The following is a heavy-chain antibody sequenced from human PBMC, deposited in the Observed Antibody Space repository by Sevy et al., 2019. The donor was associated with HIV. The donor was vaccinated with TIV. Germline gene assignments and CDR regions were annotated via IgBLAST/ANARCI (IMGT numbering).Heavy chain of an antibody. CDR2: ISGSATGGRT. CDR1: GFTFSVYD. Sequence: GGSLRLSCAASGFTFSVYDMGWVRQAPGKGLEWVSGISGSATGGRTSYADSVKGRFTISRDNSKNTLYLQMNSLRGEDTAVYYGAKPAFHGAGSSYAFDMWGQGTMVTVSS. CDR3: AKPAFHGAGSSYAFDM. V-gene: IGHV3-23*01. D-gene: IGHD3-10*01. J-gene: IGHJ3*02.